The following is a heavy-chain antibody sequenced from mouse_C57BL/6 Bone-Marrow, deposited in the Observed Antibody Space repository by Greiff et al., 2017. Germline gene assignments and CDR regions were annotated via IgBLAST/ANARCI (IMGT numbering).Heavy chain of an antibody. V-gene: IGHV1-20*01. J-gene: IGHJ2*01. Sequence: VQLQQSGPELVKPGDSVKISCKASGYSFTGYFMNWVMQSHGKSLEWIGRINPYNGDTFYNQKFKGKATLTVDKSSSTAHMELRSLTSEDSAVYYCARAYSNYGGDDWGQGTTLTVSS. CDR2: INPYNGDT. CDR3: ARAYSNYGGDD. D-gene: IGHD2-5*01. CDR1: GYSFTGYF.